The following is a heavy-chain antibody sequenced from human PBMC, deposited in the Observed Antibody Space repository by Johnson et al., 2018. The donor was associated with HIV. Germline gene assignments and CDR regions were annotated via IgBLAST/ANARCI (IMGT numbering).Heavy chain of an antibody. CDR2: INWNGGST. D-gene: IGHD3-16*01. CDR3: ARDQGWGDAFDI. Sequence: VQLVESGGGLVQPGGSLRLSCAASGFTVRSDYMNWVRQAPGKGLEWVSGINWNGGSTGYADSVKGRFTISRDNAKNSLYLQMNSLRAEDTAVYYCARDQGWGDAFDIWGQGTMVIVSS. V-gene: IGHV3-20*04. J-gene: IGHJ3*02. CDR1: GFTVRSDY.